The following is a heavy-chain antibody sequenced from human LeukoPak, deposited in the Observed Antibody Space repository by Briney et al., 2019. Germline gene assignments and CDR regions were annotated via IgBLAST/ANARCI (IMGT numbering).Heavy chain of an antibody. CDR1: GFTFSSYW. CDR2: IKQDGGEK. D-gene: IGHD6-13*01. CDR3: ARGTTSSSWLPYYFDY. J-gene: IGHJ4*02. Sequence: GGSLRLSCAASGFTFSSYWMSWVRQAPGKGLQWVANIKQDGGEKYYVDSVKGRFTISRDNAKNSLYLQMDSLRAEDTAVYYCARGTTSSSWLPYYFDYWGQGTLVTVSS. V-gene: IGHV3-7*01.